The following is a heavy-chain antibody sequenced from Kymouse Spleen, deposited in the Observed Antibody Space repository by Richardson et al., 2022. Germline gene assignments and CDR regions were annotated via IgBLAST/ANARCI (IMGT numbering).Heavy chain of an antibody. D-gene: IGHD3-10*01. J-gene: IGHJ5*02. V-gene: IGHV4-34*01. CDR1: GGSFSGYY. CDR3: ARGFYYGSGSHNWFDP. CDR2: INHSGST. Sequence: QVQLQQWGAGLLKPSETLSLTCAVYGGSFSGYYWSWIRQPPGKGLEWIGEINHSGSTNYNPSLKSRVTISVDTSKNQFSLKLSSVTAADTAVYYCARGFYYGSGSHNWFDPWGQGTLVTVSS.